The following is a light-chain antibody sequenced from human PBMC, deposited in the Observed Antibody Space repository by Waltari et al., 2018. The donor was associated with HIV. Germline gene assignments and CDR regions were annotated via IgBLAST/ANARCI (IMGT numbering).Light chain of an antibody. Sequence: SYEVTQPPSVAVSPGQTATTTSSGDELGDTYHCWYQQKPGQSPLLVTYQDNKRPSGIPERFSGSSSGHTATLTISGTLPMDEADYYCQAWGSTTSGVFGRGTRLTVL. CDR2: QDN. CDR1: ELGDTY. V-gene: IGLV3-1*01. J-gene: IGLJ3*02. CDR3: QAWGSTTSGV.